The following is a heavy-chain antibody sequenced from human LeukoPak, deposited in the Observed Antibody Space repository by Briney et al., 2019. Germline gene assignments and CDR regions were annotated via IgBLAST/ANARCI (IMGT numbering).Heavy chain of an antibody. Sequence: ASVKVSCKASGYTFTSYDINWVRQATGQGLEWMGWMNPNSGNTGYAQKFQGRVTMTRNTSISTAYMELSSLRSEDTAVYYCARSNMVRGVIISRPLDYWGQGTLVTVSS. D-gene: IGHD3-10*01. CDR2: MNPNSGNT. J-gene: IGHJ4*02. CDR1: GYTFTSYD. V-gene: IGHV1-8*01. CDR3: ARSNMVRGVIISRPLDY.